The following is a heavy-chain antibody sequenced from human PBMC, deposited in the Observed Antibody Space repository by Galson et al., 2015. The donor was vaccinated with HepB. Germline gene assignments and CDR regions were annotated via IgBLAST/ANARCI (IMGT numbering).Heavy chain of an antibody. CDR2: IYYSGST. Sequence: ETLSLTCSVSGVSISSRSYYWSWIRQPPGKGLEWIASIYYSGSTHYSPSLKSRVTISADTSKNQFSLRLTSATAADTAVYYCVRHGNDDFYYAMDVWGQGTTVAVSS. J-gene: IGHJ6*02. D-gene: IGHD1-1*01. V-gene: IGHV4-39*01. CDR1: GVSISSRSYY. CDR3: VRHGNDDFYYAMDV.